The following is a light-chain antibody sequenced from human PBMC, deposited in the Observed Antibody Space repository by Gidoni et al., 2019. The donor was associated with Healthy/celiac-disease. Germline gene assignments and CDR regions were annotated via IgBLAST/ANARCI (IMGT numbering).Light chain of an antibody. CDR2: QDS. Sequence: SYELTQPPSVSVSPGQTASITCSGNKLGDKYACWYQQKPGNSPVLVIYQDSKRPSGIPERFSGSNSGNTATLTISGTQAMDEADYYCQAWDSSNVVFGGGTKLTVL. CDR3: QAWDSSNVV. J-gene: IGLJ2*01. V-gene: IGLV3-1*01. CDR1: KLGDKY.